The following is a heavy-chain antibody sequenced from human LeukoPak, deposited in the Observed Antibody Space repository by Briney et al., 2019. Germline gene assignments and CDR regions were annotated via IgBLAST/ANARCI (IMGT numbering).Heavy chain of an antibody. CDR3: ARAHYSCGWTQIPAFDI. CDR1: GGSISSGGYY. Sequence: SQTLSLTCTVSGGSISSGGYYWSWIRQHPGKGLEWIGYIYYSGSTYYNPSLKSRVTISVDTSKNQFSLKLSSVTAADTAVYYCARAHYSCGWTQIPAFDIWGQGTMVTVSS. D-gene: IGHD6-19*01. J-gene: IGHJ3*02. V-gene: IGHV4-31*03. CDR2: IYYSGST.